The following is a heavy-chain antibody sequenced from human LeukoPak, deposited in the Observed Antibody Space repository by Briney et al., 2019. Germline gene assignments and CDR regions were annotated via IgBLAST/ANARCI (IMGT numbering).Heavy chain of an antibody. V-gene: IGHV3-43*02. CDR3: AKDKAAGYYYYHMDV. J-gene: IGHJ6*03. Sequence: GGSLRLSCAASGFTFDDYAMHWVRQAPGKGLEWVSLISGDGGSTYYADSVKGRFTISRDNSKNSLYPQMNSLRTEDTALYYCAKDKAAGYYYYHMDVWGKGTTVTVSS. D-gene: IGHD3-10*01. CDR1: GFTFDDYA. CDR2: ISGDGGST.